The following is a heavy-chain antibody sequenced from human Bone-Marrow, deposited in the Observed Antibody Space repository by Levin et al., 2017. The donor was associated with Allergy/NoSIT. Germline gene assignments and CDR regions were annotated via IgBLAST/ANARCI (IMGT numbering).Heavy chain of an antibody. D-gene: IGHD4/OR15-4a*01. Sequence: SETLSLTCAVYGGSFSGYYWSWIRQPPGKGLEWIGEINHSGSTNYNPSLKSRVTISVDTSKNQFSLKLSSVTAADTAVYYCARPPVLGGFDYWGQGTLVTVSS. CDR1: GGSFSGYY. J-gene: IGHJ4*02. V-gene: IGHV4-34*01. CDR2: INHSGST. CDR3: ARPPVLGGFDY.